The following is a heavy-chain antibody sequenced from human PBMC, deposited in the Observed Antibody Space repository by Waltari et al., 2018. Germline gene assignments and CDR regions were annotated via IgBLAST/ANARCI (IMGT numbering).Heavy chain of an antibody. D-gene: IGHD2-2*01. CDR2: IMGSGGST. V-gene: IGHV3-23*01. J-gene: IGHJ4*02. Sequence: EVQLLESGGGLVQPGGSLRLSCAASGFTFSSYAMSWVRQAPGKGLDWVSAIMGSGGSTYYADSVKGRFTISRDNSKNTLYLQMNSLRAEDTAVYYCAKADPGGTYCSSTSCYLTDYWGQGTLVTVSS. CDR3: AKADPGGTYCSSTSCYLTDY. CDR1: GFTFSSYA.